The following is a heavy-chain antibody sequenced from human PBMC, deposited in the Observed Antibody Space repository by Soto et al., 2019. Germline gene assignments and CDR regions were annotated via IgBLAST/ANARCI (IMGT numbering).Heavy chain of an antibody. J-gene: IGHJ4*02. D-gene: IGHD1-26*01. V-gene: IGHV4-34*01. CDR3: ERSLRYISGSYRFRYFDY. CDR1: GGSFSGYY. CDR2: INHSGST. Sequence: SEILSLTCAVYGGSFSGYYWSWIRQPPGKGLEWIGEINHSGSTNYNPSLKSRVTISVDTSKNQFSLKLSSVTAADTAVYYCERSLRYISGSYRFRYFDYWGQGTLVTVSS.